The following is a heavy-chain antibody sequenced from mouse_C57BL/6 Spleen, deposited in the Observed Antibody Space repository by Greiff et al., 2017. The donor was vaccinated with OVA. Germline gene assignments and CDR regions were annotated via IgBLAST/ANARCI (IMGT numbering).Heavy chain of an antibody. V-gene: IGHV1-82*01. Sequence: VQLQQSGPELVKPGASVKISCKASGYAFSSSWMNWVKQRPGKGLEWIGRIYPGDGDTNYNGKFKGKATLTADKSSSTAYMQLSSLTSEDSAVYYCARSELRLQIAYWGQGTLVTVSA. CDR2: IYPGDGDT. CDR1: GYAFSSSW. D-gene: IGHD3-2*02. CDR3: ARSELRLQIAY. J-gene: IGHJ3*01.